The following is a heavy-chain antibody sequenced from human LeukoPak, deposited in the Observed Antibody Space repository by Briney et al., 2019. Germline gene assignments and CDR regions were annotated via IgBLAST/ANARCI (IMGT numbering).Heavy chain of an antibody. J-gene: IGHJ4*02. V-gene: IGHV1-18*01. D-gene: IGHD3-9*01. CDR2: ISAYNGNT. CDR1: GYTFTSYG. Sequence: ASVKVSCKASGYTFTSYGISWVRQAPGQGLEWMGWISAYNGNTNYAQKLQGRVTITTDTSTSTAYMELRSLRSDDTAVYYCARDVPYYDILTGYDFDYWGQGTLVTVSS. CDR3: ARDVPYYDILTGYDFDY.